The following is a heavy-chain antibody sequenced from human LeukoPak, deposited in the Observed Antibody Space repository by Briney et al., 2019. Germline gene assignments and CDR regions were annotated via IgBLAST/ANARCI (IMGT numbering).Heavy chain of an antibody. V-gene: IGHV3-74*01. CDR1: GFTFSSYW. J-gene: IGHJ4*02. CDR3: AGPRNYDILTGYYFDY. Sequence: GGSLRLSCAASGFTFSSYWMHWVRQAPGKGLVWVSRINSDGSSTSYADSVKGRFTISRDNSKNTLYLQMNSLRAEDTAVYYCAGPRNYDILTGYYFDYWGQGTLVTVSS. CDR2: INSDGSST. D-gene: IGHD3-9*01.